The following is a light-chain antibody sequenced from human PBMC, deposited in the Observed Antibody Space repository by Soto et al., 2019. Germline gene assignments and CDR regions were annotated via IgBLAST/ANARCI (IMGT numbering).Light chain of an antibody. CDR1: NIGSKS. CDR3: QVWDSSSDLEV. J-gene: IGLJ2*01. V-gene: IGLV3-21*04. Sequence: SYELTQPPSVSVAPGKTARIPCGGNNIGSKSVHWYQQKPGQAPVLVIYYDSDRPSGIPERFSGSNSGNTATLTISRVEAGDEADYYCQVWDSSSDLEVFGGGTKVTVL. CDR2: YDS.